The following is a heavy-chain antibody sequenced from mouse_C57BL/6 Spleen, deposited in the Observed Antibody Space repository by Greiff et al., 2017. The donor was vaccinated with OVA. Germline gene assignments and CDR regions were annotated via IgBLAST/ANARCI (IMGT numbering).Heavy chain of an antibody. D-gene: IGHD1-1*01. CDR3: ARRLRYYYGSSYWYLDV. V-gene: IGHV1-18*01. Sequence: VQLQQSGPELVKPGASVKIPCKASGYTFTDYNMDWVKQSHGKSLEWIGDINPNNGGTIYNEKFKGKATLTVDTSSSTAYMELRSLTSEDTAVYYCARRLRYYYGSSYWYLDVWGTGTTVTVSS. J-gene: IGHJ1*03. CDR2: INPNNGGT. CDR1: GYTFTDYN.